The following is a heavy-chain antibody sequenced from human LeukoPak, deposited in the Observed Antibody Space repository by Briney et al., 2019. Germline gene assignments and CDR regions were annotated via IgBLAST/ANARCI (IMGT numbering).Heavy chain of an antibody. V-gene: IGHV3-7*01. J-gene: IGHJ3*02. Sequence: GGSLRLSCAASGFTFSSYWMSWVRQAPGKGLEWVAKIKQDGSEKYYVDSVKGRFTISRDNAKNSLYLQMNSLRAEDTAVYYTARGMAAGAFDIWGQGTMVTVSS. CDR2: IKQDGSEK. CDR1: GFTFSSYW. D-gene: IGHD5-24*01. CDR3: ARGMAAGAFDI.